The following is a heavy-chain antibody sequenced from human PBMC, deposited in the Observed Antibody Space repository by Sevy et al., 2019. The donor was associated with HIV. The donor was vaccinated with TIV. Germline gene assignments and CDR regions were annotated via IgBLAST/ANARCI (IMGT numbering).Heavy chain of an antibody. D-gene: IGHD6-13*01. Sequence: ASVKVSCKASGYTFTGYYMHWVRQAPGQVLEWMGWINPNSGGTNYAQKFQGRVTMTRDTSISTAYMELSRLRSDDTAVYYCARDQYSSSPKAGGMDVWGQGTTVTVSS. J-gene: IGHJ6*02. CDR3: ARDQYSSSPKAGGMDV. CDR1: GYTFTGYY. V-gene: IGHV1-2*02. CDR2: INPNSGGT.